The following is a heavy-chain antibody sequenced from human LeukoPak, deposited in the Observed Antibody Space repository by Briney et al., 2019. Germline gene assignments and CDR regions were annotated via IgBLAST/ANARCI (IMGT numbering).Heavy chain of an antibody. V-gene: IGHV1-2*02. CDR2: INPNSGGT. D-gene: IGHD2-2*01. J-gene: IGHJ4*02. Sequence: GASVKVSCKASGYTLTGYYMHWVRQAPGQGLEWMGWINPNSGGTNYAQKFQGRVTMTRDTSISTAYMELSRLRSDDTAVYYCARELGYCSSTSCYYYFDYWGQGTLVTVSS. CDR3: ARELGYCSSTSCYYYFDY. CDR1: GYTLTGYY.